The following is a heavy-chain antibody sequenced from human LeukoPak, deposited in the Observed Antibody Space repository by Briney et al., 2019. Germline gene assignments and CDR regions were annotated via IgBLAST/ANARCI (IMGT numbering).Heavy chain of an antibody. CDR2: IYYRGST. D-gene: IGHD7-27*01. V-gene: IGHV4-39*07. CDR3: ARAGEVRPAFDI. Sequence: PSETLSLTCTVSGGSISSSTYYWGWIRQPPGKGLEWIGNIYYRGSTYYNPSLKSRVTISVDTSKNQFSLKLSSVTAADTAVYYCARAGEVRPAFDIWGQGTMVTVSS. CDR1: GGSISSSTYY. J-gene: IGHJ3*02.